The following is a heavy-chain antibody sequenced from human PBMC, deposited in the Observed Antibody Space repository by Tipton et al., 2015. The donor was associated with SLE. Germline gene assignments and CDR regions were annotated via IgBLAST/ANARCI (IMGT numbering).Heavy chain of an antibody. D-gene: IGHD6-19*01. CDR2: IYYSGST. J-gene: IGHJ3*02. Sequence: GLVKPSETLSLTCTVSDGPMTSYYWSWIRQPPGKGLEWIGYIYYSGSTNYNPSLKSRVTILVDTSKNQFSLKLSSVTAADTAVYYCARHDGQWDAFDIRGQGTMVTVSS. CDR3: ARHDGQWDAFDI. V-gene: IGHV4-59*08. CDR1: DGPMTSYY.